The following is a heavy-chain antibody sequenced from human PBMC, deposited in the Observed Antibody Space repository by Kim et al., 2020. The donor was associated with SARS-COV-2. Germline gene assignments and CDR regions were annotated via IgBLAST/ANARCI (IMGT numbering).Heavy chain of an antibody. V-gene: IGHV3-23*01. CDR1: GFSFNSYS. J-gene: IGHJ5*02. CDR2: ISNNGDTT. CDR3: SKGGRGTYVSET. D-gene: IGHD3-16*01. Sequence: GGSLRLSCAASGFSFNSYSMTWVRQAPGKGLEWVSCISNNGDTTYYADFVKGQFTISRDASKNTLYLQMDSLRADDTAVYYCSKGGRGTYVSETWGQG.